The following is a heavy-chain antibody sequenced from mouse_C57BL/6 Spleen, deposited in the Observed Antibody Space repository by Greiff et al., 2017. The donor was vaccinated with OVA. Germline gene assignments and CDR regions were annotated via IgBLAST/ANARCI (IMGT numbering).Heavy chain of an antibody. V-gene: IGHV1-52*01. J-gene: IGHJ2*01. Sequence: VQLQQPGAELVRPGSSVKLSCKASGYTFTSYWLHWVKQRPIQGLEWIGNIDPSDSETHYNQKFKDKATLTVDKSSSTAYMQLSSLTSEDSAVYYCARGGDYDFDYWGQGTTLTVSS. CDR3: ARGGDYDFDY. CDR2: IDPSDSET. CDR1: GYTFTSYW. D-gene: IGHD2-4*01.